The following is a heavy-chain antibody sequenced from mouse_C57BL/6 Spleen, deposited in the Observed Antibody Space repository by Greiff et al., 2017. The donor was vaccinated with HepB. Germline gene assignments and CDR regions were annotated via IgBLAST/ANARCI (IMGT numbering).Heavy chain of an antibody. V-gene: IGHV6-6*01. CDR2: IRNKANNHAT. CDR3: TRRSYACYWYFDV. J-gene: IGHJ1*03. D-gene: IGHD1-1*01. Sequence: EVKVEESGGGLVQPGGSMKLSCAASGFTFSDAWMDWVRQSPEKGLEWVAEIRNKANNHATYYAESVKGRFTISRDDSKSSVYLQMNSLRAEDTGIYYCTRRSYACYWYFDVWGTGTTVTVSS. CDR1: GFTFSDAW.